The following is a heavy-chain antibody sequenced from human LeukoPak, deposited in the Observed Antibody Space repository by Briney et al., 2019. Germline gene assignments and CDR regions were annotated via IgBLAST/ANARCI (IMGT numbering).Heavy chain of an antibody. Sequence: SVKVSCKASGGTFSNYAVSWVRQAPGQGLEWMGEIIPIFGTTNYAQKFQGRVTITADESTSTAYLDLSSLRSEDTAVYYCARDAHYGSGSSFDYWGQGTLVAVSS. J-gene: IGHJ4*02. D-gene: IGHD3-10*01. CDR1: GGTFSNYA. CDR2: IIPIFGTT. V-gene: IGHV1-69*01. CDR3: ARDAHYGSGSSFDY.